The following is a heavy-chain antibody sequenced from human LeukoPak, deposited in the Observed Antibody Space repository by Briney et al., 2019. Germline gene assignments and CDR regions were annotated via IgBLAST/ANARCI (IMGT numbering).Heavy chain of an antibody. CDR2: IYSTGGT. V-gene: IGHV4-31*03. CDR1: GGSISSGGHP. Sequence: PSQTLSLTCTVSGGSISSGGHPWTWIRHHPGTGLEWVGYIYSTGGTNYNPPLKSRATISVDASENQFSLKLSSVTAADTAVYYCARELSSGWYSLDYWGQGTLVTVSS. CDR3: ARELSSGWYSLDY. D-gene: IGHD6-19*01. J-gene: IGHJ4*02.